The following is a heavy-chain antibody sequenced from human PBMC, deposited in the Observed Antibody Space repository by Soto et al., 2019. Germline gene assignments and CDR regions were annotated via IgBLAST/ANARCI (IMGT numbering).Heavy chain of an antibody. J-gene: IGHJ4*02. CDR1: GYTFTSYA. V-gene: IGHV1-3*01. Sequence: QVQPVQSGAEVKKPGASVKVSCKASGYTFTSYAMHWVRQAPGQRLEWMGWINAGNGNTKYSQKFQGRVTITRDTSASTAYMELSSLRPEHTAVYYCARGDGYYYFDYWGQGTLVTVSS. CDR2: INAGNGNT. CDR3: ARGDGYYYFDY. D-gene: IGHD3-22*01.